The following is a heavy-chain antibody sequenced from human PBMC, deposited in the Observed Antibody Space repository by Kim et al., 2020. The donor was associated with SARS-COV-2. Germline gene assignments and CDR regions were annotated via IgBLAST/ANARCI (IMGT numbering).Heavy chain of an antibody. Sequence: SETLSLTCTVSGGSISSYYWSWIRQPPGKGLEWIGYIYYSGSTNYNPSLKSRVTISVDTSKNQFSLKLSSVTAADTAVYYCARDRYYYDSRGSVAFDIWG. CDR2: IYYSGST. V-gene: IGHV4-59*01. D-gene: IGHD3-22*01. J-gene: IGHJ3*02. CDR3: ARDRYYYDSRGSVAFDI. CDR1: GGSISSYY.